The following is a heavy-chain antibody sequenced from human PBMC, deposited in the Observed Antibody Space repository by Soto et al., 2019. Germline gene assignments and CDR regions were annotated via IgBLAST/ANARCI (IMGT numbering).Heavy chain of an antibody. Sequence: SLRLYCAASGFTFSNYAMSWVRQAPGRGLEWVSGISGSGGSTYYADSVKGRFTISRDNSKNTLYLQMNSLRGEDTAVHYCAKEGRAVAGDVWFDPWGQGTLVTVSS. CDR3: AKEGRAVAGDVWFDP. CDR1: GFTFSNYA. D-gene: IGHD6-19*01. J-gene: IGHJ5*02. CDR2: ISGSGGST. V-gene: IGHV3-23*01.